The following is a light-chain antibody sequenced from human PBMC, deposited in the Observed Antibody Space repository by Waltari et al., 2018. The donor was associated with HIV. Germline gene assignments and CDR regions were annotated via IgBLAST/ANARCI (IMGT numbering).Light chain of an antibody. V-gene: IGLV1-47*01. CDR2: RDN. Sequence: QSGLTQHPSASGTPGQRVTISCSGTTSNVGTNFVSWYQHLPGAAPKLLMYRDNRRPSGVPDRFSGSKSGASAALAISGLRSEDEGDYYCATWDGSLGAFFVFGVGTKVTVL. CDR1: TSNVGTNF. CDR3: ATWDGSLGAFFV. J-gene: IGLJ1*01.